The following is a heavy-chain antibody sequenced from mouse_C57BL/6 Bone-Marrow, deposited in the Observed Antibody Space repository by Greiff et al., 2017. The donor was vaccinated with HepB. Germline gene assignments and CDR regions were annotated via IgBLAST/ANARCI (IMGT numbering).Heavy chain of an antibody. V-gene: IGHV5-9-1*02. D-gene: IGHD2-10*01. CDR3: TKVPAYRGFDY. CDR2: ISSGGDYI. J-gene: IGHJ2*01. CDR1: GFTFSSYA. Sequence: EVNVVESGEGLVKPGGSLKLSCAASGFTFSSYAMSWVRQTPEKRLEWVAYISSGGDYIYYVDTVKGRFTISRDNARNTLYLQMSSLKSEDTAMYYCTKVPAYRGFDYWGQGTTLTVSS.